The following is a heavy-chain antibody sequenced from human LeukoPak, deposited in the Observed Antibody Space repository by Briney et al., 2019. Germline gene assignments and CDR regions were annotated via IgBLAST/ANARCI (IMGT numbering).Heavy chain of an antibody. V-gene: IGHV3-74*01. J-gene: IGHJ5*02. CDR3: VKSDWFDP. Sequence: GGSLRLSCAASGFTFSSYWMNWVRQAPGKGLVWISRIKGDGSITYYADSVKGRFTVSRDNDKNTLYLRMDSLRADDTALYYCVKSDWFDPWGQGTLVTVSS. CDR2: IKGDGSIT. CDR1: GFTFSSYW.